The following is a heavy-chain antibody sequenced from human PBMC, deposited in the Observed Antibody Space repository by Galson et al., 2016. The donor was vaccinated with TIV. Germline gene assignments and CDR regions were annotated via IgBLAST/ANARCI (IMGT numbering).Heavy chain of an antibody. V-gene: IGHV3-21*01. Sequence: SLRLSCAASGFTFSTYTINWVRQAPGKGLEWVSSISTSSLHKYYADSVKGRFTISRDNTKNSLCLQMNSLRAEDTAVYFCARGAYDSSGYEGWFDPWGQGTLVIVSS. D-gene: IGHD3-22*01. CDR1: GFTFSTYT. CDR2: ISTSSLHK. J-gene: IGHJ5*02. CDR3: ARGAYDSSGYEGWFDP.